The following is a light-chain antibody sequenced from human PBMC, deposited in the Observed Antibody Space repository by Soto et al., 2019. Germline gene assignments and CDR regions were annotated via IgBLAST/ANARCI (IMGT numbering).Light chain of an antibody. V-gene: IGKV1-16*01. CDR2: HAS. Sequence: IHMTQSPSSLAASVGDRVTITCRASQDISTFLAWFQQKPGEAPKSLIYHASNLRSGIPSRFGGGGSGTDFTLTISSLHPEDFATYYCQQYQRYPLTFGQGTRLEIK. CDR1: QDISTF. J-gene: IGKJ5*01. CDR3: QQYQRYPLT.